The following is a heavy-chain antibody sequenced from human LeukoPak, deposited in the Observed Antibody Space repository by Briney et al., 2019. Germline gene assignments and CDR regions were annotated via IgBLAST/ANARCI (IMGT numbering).Heavy chain of an antibody. V-gene: IGHV3-11*04. D-gene: IGHD4-17*01. CDR2: ISSSSSTI. J-gene: IGHJ6*03. CDR1: GFTFSDYY. Sequence: GGSLRLSCAASGFTFSDYYMSWIRQAPGKGLEWVSYISSSSSTIYYADSVKGRFTISRDNAKNSLYLQMNSLRAEDTAVYYCARETTTVTSYYYYYMDVWGKGTTVTVSS. CDR3: ARETTTVTSYYYYYMDV.